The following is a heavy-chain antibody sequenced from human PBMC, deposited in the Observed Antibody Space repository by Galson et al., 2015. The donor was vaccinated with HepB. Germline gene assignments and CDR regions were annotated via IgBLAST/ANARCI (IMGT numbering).Heavy chain of an antibody. V-gene: IGHV3-21*01. D-gene: IGHD3-10*01. CDR3: AREHVYGSGGYSESFDY. Sequence: SLRLSCAASGFTFSSYSMNWVRQTPGKGLEWVSSISSSSSYIYYADSVKGRFTISRDNAKNSLYLQMNSLRAEDTAVYYCAREHVYGSGGYSESFDYWGQGTLVTVSS. CDR2: ISSSSSYI. CDR1: GFTFSSYS. J-gene: IGHJ4*02.